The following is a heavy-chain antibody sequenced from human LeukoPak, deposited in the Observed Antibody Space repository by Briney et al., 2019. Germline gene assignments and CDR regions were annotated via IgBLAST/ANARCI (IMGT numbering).Heavy chain of an antibody. CDR2: ISSDGGTK. J-gene: IGHJ4*02. CDR3: AKDFRIGYSAHFDY. Sequence: GGSLRLSCTASKFTFSNYGMQWVRQAPGKGLEWVAVISSDGGTKYYADSVKGRFTLSRDNSRNTLDLQMNSLRGEDTAVYYCAKDFRIGYSAHFDYWGQGALVTVSS. D-gene: IGHD2-21*01. V-gene: IGHV3-30*18. CDR1: KFTFSNYG.